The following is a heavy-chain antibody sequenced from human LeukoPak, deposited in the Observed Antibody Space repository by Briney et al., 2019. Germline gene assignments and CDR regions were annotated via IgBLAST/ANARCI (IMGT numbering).Heavy chain of an antibody. CDR1: GGSISSYY. D-gene: IGHD2-2*01. CDR3: ARGPTYQPIDY. J-gene: IGHJ4*02. CDR2: IHYSETT. V-gene: IGHV4-39*02. Sequence: SETLSLTCTVSGGSISSYYWGWIRQPPGKGLEWIASIHYSETTYYNPSLKSRVTISVDTSKNHFSLKLSSVTAADTAVYYCARGPTYQPIDYWGQGTLVTVSS.